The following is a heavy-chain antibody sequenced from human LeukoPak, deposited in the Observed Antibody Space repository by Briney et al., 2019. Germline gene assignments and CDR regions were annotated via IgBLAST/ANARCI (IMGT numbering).Heavy chain of an antibody. D-gene: IGHD2-15*01. Sequence: GRSLRLSCAASGFTFSSYAMHWVRQAPGKGLEWVAAISYDGSNKYYAASVKGRFTIARDNSKNTLYLEMNSLRAEHTAVYYCARVTYCSGGSCYGIDYFDYWGQGTLVTVSS. CDR3: ARVTYCSGGSCYGIDYFDY. CDR2: ISYDGSNK. CDR1: GFTFSSYA. J-gene: IGHJ4*02. V-gene: IGHV3-30*04.